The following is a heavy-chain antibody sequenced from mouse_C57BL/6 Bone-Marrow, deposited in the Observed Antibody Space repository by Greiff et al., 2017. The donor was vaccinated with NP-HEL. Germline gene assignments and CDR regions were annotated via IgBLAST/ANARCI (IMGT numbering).Heavy chain of an antibody. Sequence: EVKLQQSGPELVKPGASVKISCKASGYTFTDYYMNWVKQSHGKSLEWIGDINPNNGGTSYNQKFKGKATLTVDKSSSTAYMELRSLTSEDSAVYYCARVSGSYWGQGTLVTVSA. J-gene: IGHJ3*01. CDR1: GYTFTDYY. V-gene: IGHV1-26*01. CDR2: INPNNGGT. CDR3: ARVSGSY. D-gene: IGHD1-3*01.